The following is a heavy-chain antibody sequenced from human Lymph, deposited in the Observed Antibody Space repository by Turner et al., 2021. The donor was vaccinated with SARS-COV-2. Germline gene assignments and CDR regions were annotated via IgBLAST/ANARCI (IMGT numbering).Heavy chain of an antibody. J-gene: IGHJ5*02. CDR2: IYYRVST. CDR1: GGSMNSNY. D-gene: IGHD2-21*02. CDR3: ARETVNNWVDP. V-gene: IGHV4-59*01. Sequence: QLPLQESGPILVQTLATLSLTCTVSGGSMNSNYWSWIRQPPGKRLEWIGSIYYRVSTNYNPSLKSRVTISVDTSKNQFSLKLTSVTAADTAIYYCARETVNNWVDPWGQGILVTVSS.